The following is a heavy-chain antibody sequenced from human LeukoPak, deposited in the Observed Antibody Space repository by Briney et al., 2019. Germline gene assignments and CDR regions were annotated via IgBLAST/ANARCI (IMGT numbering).Heavy chain of an antibody. CDR3: ARPASFGNWFDP. Sequence: GESLKISCEASGYSLITYWGAWVRQMPGKGLEWMGIIYPGDSDTRYRPSFQGQVTISADKSISTAYLQWSSLKPSDTAMYYCARPASFGNWFDPWGQGTLVTVSS. D-gene: IGHD2-2*01. V-gene: IGHV5-51*01. CDR2: IYPGDSDT. J-gene: IGHJ5*02. CDR1: GYSLITYW.